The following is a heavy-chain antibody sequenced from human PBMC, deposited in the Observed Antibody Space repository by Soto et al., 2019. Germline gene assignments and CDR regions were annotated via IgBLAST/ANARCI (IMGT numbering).Heavy chain of an antibody. CDR2: MNPNSGNT. V-gene: IGHV1-8*01. J-gene: IGHJ6*03. D-gene: IGHD1-1*01. CDR1: GYTFTSYD. Sequence: QVPLVQSGAEVKKPGASVKVSCTASGYTFTSYDINWVRQATGQGLEWMGWMNPNSGNTGYAQKFQGRVTATRDSSIGTAYMELYSLRSEDTAVYYCARGSSGKTRGYYYYMDVWGKGTTVTVSS. CDR3: ARGSSGKTRGYYYYMDV.